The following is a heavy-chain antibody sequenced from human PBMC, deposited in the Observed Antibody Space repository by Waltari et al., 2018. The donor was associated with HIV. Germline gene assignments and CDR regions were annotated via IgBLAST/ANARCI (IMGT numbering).Heavy chain of an antibody. CDR3: AKDPITPVLMVYFPGYGMDV. J-gene: IGHJ6*02. Sequence: QVQLVESGGGVVQPGGSLRLSCAASGFTFSSYGMHWVRQAPGKGLEWVAFIRYDGSNKYYADSVKGRFTISRDNSKNTLYLQMNSLRAEDTAVYYCAKDPITPVLMVYFPGYGMDVWGQGTTVTVSS. D-gene: IGHD2-8*01. CDR1: GFTFSSYG. CDR2: IRYDGSNK. V-gene: IGHV3-30*02.